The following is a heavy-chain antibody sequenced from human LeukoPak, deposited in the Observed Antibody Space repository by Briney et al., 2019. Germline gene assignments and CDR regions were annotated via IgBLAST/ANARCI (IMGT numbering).Heavy chain of an antibody. Sequence: KPGGSLRLSCGASGFTFSSYSMNWVRQAPGKGPEWVSSIGSSSSYIYYADSVKGRFTVSRDNAKNSLYLQMNSLRAEDTAVYYCAREEGTDCGGDCYSGYWGQGTLVTVSS. V-gene: IGHV3-21*01. CDR3: AREEGTDCGGDCYSGY. J-gene: IGHJ4*02. CDR2: IGSSSSYI. D-gene: IGHD2-21*02. CDR1: GFTFSSYS.